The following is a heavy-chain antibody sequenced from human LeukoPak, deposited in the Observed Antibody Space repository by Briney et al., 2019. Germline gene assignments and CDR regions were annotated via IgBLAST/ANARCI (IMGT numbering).Heavy chain of an antibody. J-gene: IGHJ4*02. Sequence: ASVKVSCKASRYTFTNYHINWVRQATGQGLEWMGWMNPNNGDSGYAQKFQGRVTITRDTSISTSYMELRSLRSDDTAVYFCARTTCFTASGYDYWGQGTLVTVSS. V-gene: IGHV1-8*03. D-gene: IGHD2-21*02. CDR2: MNPNNGDS. CDR1: RYTFTNYH. CDR3: ARTTCFTASGYDY.